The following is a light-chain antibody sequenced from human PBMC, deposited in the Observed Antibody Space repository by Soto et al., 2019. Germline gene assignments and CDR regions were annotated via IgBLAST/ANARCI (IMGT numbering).Light chain of an antibody. CDR3: AAWDDSLNGRYV. CDR1: SSNIGSNT. Sequence: QSVLTQPPSASGTPGQRVTISCCGSSSNIGSNTVNWYQQLPGTAPKLLIYSNNQRPSGVPDRFSGSKSGTSASLAISGLQSEYEADYYCAAWDDSLNGRYVFGTGTKLTVL. J-gene: IGLJ1*01. CDR2: SNN. V-gene: IGLV1-44*01.